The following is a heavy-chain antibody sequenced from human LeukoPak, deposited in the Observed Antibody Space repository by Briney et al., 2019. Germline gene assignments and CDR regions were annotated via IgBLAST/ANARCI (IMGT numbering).Heavy chain of an antibody. CDR3: ARDLSGGHDY. Sequence: GGSLRLSCAASGFTFSSYAMSWVRQAPGKGLEWVSGVSGRGDSTYNADSVRGRFTISRDNAKNTLYLQMNSLRVDDTAVYYCARDLSGGHDYWGQGTLVTVSS. V-gene: IGHV3-23*01. CDR2: VSGRGDST. J-gene: IGHJ4*02. D-gene: IGHD2-15*01. CDR1: GFTFSSYA.